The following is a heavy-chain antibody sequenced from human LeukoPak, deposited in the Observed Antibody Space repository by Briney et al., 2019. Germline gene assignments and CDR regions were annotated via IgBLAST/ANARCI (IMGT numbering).Heavy chain of an antibody. CDR1: GFTFSDYY. J-gene: IGHJ4*02. V-gene: IGHV3-11*01. D-gene: IGHD6-13*01. CDR3: AKAGVSSWSHRQHFDY. CDR2: ISFSGSTI. Sequence: PGGSLRLSCAASGFTFSDYYMSWIRQAPGKGLEWVSYISFSGSTIYYADSVKGRFTISRDNAKNSLYLQMNSLRAEDTAVYYCAKAGVSSWSHRQHFDYWGQGTLVTVPS.